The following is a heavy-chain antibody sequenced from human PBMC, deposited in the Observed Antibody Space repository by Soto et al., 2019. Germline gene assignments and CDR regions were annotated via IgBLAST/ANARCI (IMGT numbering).Heavy chain of an antibody. J-gene: IGHJ4*02. CDR3: AREGGSYDFDY. V-gene: IGHV3-64*01. CDR1: GFTFSSYA. Sequence: EVQLVESGGGLVQPGGSLRLSCAASGFTFSSYALHWVRQAPGKGLEYVSTISRNGGSTYNANSVKGRFTISRDNSKNTLYLQMGSLRTEDMAVYYCAREGGSYDFDYWGQGTLVTVSS. CDR2: ISRNGGST. D-gene: IGHD1-26*01.